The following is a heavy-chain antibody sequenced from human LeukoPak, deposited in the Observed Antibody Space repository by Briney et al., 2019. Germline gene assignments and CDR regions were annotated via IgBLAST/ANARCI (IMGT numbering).Heavy chain of an antibody. Sequence: GASVKVSCKASGYTFTSYDINWVRQATGQGLEWMGWMNPNSGNTGYAQKFQGRVTMTRNTSISTAYMELSSLRSEDTAVYYCARGRGIRYFDWLLNHWGQGTLVTVSS. D-gene: IGHD3-9*01. CDR2: MNPNSGNT. V-gene: IGHV1-8*01. CDR1: GYTFTSYD. J-gene: IGHJ5*02. CDR3: ARGRGIRYFDWLLNH.